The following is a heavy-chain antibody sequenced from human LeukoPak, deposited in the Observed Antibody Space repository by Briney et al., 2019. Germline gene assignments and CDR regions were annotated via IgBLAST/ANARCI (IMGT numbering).Heavy chain of an antibody. CDR2: IYHSGST. J-gene: IGHJ6*02. CDR3: ARNTYYYGMDV. V-gene: IGHV4-4*02. CDR1: GFTFSLYW. Sequence: GSLRLSCAASGFTFSLYWMNWVRQPPGKGLEWIGEIYHSGSTNYNPSLKSRVTISVDKSKNQFSLKLSSVTAADTAVYYCARNTYYYGMDVWGQGTTVTVSS.